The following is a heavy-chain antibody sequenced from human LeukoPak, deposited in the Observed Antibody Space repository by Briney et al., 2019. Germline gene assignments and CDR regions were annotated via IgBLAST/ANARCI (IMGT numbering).Heavy chain of an antibody. CDR2: ISGSGGST. J-gene: IGHJ4*02. V-gene: IGHV3-23*01. CDR1: GFTFSSYA. Sequence: PGGSLRLSCAASGFTFSSYAMSWVRQAPGKGLEWASAISGSGGSTYYADSVKGRFTISRDNSKNTLYLQMNSLRAEDTAVYYCATRRDGYNRPLYWGQGTLVTVSS. D-gene: IGHD5-12*01. CDR3: ATRRDGYNRPLY.